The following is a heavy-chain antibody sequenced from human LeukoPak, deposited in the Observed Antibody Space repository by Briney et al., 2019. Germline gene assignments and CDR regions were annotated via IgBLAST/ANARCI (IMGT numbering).Heavy chain of an antibody. CDR3: AGEGYGDYDGDY. Sequence: GGSLRLSCAASGFTFDDYGMSWVRQAPGKGLEWVSGINWNGGSTGYADSVKGRFTISRDNAKNSLYLQMNSLRAEDTAVHYCAGEGYGDYDGDYWGQGTLVTVSS. J-gene: IGHJ4*02. V-gene: IGHV3-20*04. D-gene: IGHD4-17*01. CDR1: GFTFDDYG. CDR2: INWNGGST.